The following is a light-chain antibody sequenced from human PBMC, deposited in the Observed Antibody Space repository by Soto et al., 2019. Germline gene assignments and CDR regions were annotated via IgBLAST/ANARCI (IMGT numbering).Light chain of an antibody. CDR1: SSDVGGYNY. CDR2: DVS. V-gene: IGLV2-14*03. J-gene: IGLJ1*01. Sequence: QCALTQPASVSGSPGRSITISCTGTSSDVGGYNYVSWYQHHPGKAPKLMIFDVSNRPSGVSNRFSGSKSGNTASLTISGLQPEDEADYYCSSYTTSNTRQIVFGTGTKVTVL. CDR3: SSYTTSNTRQIV.